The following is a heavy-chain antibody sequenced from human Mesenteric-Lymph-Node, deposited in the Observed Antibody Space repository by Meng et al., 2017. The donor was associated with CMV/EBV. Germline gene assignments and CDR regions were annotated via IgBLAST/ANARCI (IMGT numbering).Heavy chain of an antibody. V-gene: IGHV3-7*01. D-gene: IGHD6-6*01. CDR1: GFTVSSNY. CDR3: AREGSSSRGGLDY. Sequence: GESLKISCAASGFTVSSNYMSWVRQAPGKGLEWVANIKQDGSEKYYVDSVKGRFTISRDNAKNSLYLQMNSLRAEDTAVYYCAREGSSSRGGLDYWGQGTLVTVSS. J-gene: IGHJ4*02. CDR2: IKQDGSEK.